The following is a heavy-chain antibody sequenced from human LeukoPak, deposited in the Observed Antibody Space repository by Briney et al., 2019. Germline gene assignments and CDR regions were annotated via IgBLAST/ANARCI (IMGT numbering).Heavy chain of an antibody. CDR1: GFTFSLYW. D-gene: IGHD1-26*01. J-gene: IGHJ5*02. CDR2: LNEDGSTA. CDR3: VRDRIYYSDLAYKERVNFDP. V-gene: IGHV3-74*01. Sequence: GGSLTLSCAASGFTFSLYWMHWVRQRPGKGLMWVSRLNEDGSTADYAESVKGRFTMSRDNAKGKVFLEMRGLTVEDTAIYFCVRDRIYYSDLAYKERVNFDPWGRGTLVTVSS.